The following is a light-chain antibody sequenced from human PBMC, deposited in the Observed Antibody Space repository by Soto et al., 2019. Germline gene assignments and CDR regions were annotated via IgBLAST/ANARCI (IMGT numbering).Light chain of an antibody. CDR1: GSSIGTNT. CDR3: AAWDGSLNNVL. V-gene: IGLV1-44*01. J-gene: IGLJ2*01. Sequence: QSVLTQPASASGTPGQRVTISCSGSGSSIGTNTVNWYRQLPGTTPKLLIYGDNQRPSGVPDRFSGSKSGTSASLAISWLQSEDEAEYYCAAWDGSLNNVLFGGGTKVTVL. CDR2: GDN.